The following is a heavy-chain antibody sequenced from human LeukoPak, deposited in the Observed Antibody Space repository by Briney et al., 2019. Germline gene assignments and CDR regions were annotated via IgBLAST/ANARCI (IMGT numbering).Heavy chain of an antibody. D-gene: IGHD3-16*01. J-gene: IGHJ3*02. V-gene: IGHV2-5*01. CDR3: AHSRGWPGDDAFDI. CDR1: GFSLSTSGVG. Sequence: SGPTLVKPTQTLTLTCTFSGFSLSTSGVGVGWIRQPPGKTLEWLALIYWNDDKRYSPSLKSRLTITKDTSKNQVALTMTNMDPVDTATYYCAHSRGWPGDDAFDIWGQGTMVTVSS. CDR2: IYWNDDK.